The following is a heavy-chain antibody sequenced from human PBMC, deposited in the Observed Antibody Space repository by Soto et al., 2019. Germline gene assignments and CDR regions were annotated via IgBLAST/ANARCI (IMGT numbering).Heavy chain of an antibody. V-gene: IGHV4-59*01. CDR1: GGSISSYY. J-gene: IGHJ3*02. Sequence: QVQLQESGPGLVKPSETLSLTCTVSGGSISSYYWSWIRQPPGKGLEWIGYIYYSGSTNYNPSLWSRVNISVDASKDRCSLKLCSVTASDTAVYYCASEGYSSSGYAWGALDTWGQGTMVTVSS. CDR2: IYYSGST. D-gene: IGHD6-13*01. CDR3: ASEGYSSSGYAWGALDT.